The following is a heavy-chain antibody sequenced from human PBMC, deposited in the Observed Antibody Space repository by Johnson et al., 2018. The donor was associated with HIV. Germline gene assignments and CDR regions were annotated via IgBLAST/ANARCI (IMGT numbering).Heavy chain of an antibody. D-gene: IGHD6-13*01. V-gene: IGHV3-30*02. J-gene: IGHJ3*02. Sequence: QMLLVESGGGVVQPGRSLRLSCAASGFTFSTYGMHWVRQAPGKGLEWVAFIRYDGTNKYYADSVKGRFTISRDNSKNTLYLQMNSLIAEDTAVYYCAREGAAAGPTDAFDIWGQGTMVTVSS. CDR3: AREGAAAGPTDAFDI. CDR1: GFTFSTYG. CDR2: IRYDGTNK.